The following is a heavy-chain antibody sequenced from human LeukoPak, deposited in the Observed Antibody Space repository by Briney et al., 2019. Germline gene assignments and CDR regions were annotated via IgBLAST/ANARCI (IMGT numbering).Heavy chain of an antibody. J-gene: IGHJ4*02. CDR2: IIPIFGTA. CDR3: ARSPPVEPYYFDY. V-gene: IGHV1-69*06. D-gene: IGHD1-14*01. CDR1: GGTFSSYA. Sequence: GASVKVSCKASGGTFSSYAISWVRQAPGQGPEWMGGIIPIFGTANYAQKFQGRVTITADKSTSTAYMELSSLRSEDTAVYYCARSPPVEPYYFDYWGQGTLVTVSS.